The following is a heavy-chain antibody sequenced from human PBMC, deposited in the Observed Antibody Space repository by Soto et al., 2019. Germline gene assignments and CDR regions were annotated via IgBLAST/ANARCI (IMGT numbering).Heavy chain of an antibody. J-gene: IGHJ6*02. CDR1: GYTFTSYD. Sequence: RASVKVSCKASGYTFTSYDINWVRQATGQGLEWMGWMNPNSGNTGYAQKFQGRVTMTRNTSISTAYMELSSLRSEDTAVYYCASRSSYYYDSSGYYYYYYGMDVWGQGTTVTVSS. CDR2: MNPNSGNT. V-gene: IGHV1-8*01. D-gene: IGHD3-22*01. CDR3: ASRSSYYYDSSGYYYYYYGMDV.